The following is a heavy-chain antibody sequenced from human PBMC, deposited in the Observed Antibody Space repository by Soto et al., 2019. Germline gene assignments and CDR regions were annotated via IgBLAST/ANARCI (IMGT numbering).Heavy chain of an antibody. CDR2: INPKSGGT. CDR1: GYTFTVYY. CDR3: ARDLAKGGGSAGFDY. J-gene: IGHJ4*02. D-gene: IGHD1-26*01. Sequence: QVQLVQSGAEVKKPGASVNVSCKASGYTFTVYYMHWVRQAPGQGLEWMGWINPKSGGTMYPQKFRGRVTRTWDTSISTAYMALTRLRSDDTAGYYCARDLAKGGGSAGFDYWGQGTLVTVSS. V-gene: IGHV1-2*02.